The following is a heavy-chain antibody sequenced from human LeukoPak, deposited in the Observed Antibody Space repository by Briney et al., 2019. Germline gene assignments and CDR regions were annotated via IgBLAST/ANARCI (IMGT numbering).Heavy chain of an antibody. CDR1: GFTFSSYS. V-gene: IGHV3-48*01. CDR3: LGVDYLVY. CDR2: ISSNSRTI. D-gene: IGHD3-16*01. J-gene: IGHJ4*02. Sequence: GGSLRLSCAASGFTFSSYSMNWVRQAPGKGLEWVSYISSNSRTIYYADSVKGRFTISRDNAKDSLYLQINSLRAEDTAVYYGLGVDYLVYWGQGTLVTVSS.